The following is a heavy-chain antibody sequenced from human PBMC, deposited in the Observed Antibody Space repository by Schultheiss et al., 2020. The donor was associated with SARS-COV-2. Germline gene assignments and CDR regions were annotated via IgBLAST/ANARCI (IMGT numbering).Heavy chain of an antibody. CDR1: GFTFSNAW. V-gene: IGHV3-15*01. D-gene: IGHD6-13*01. J-gene: IGHJ5*02. Sequence: GGSLRLSCAASGFTFSNAWMSWVRQAPGKGLEWVGRIKSKTDGGTTDYAAPVKGRFTISRDDSKSIAYLQMNSLKTEDTAVYYCTFSSGSWEGPFDPWGQGTLVTVSS. CDR2: IKSKTDGGTT. CDR3: TFSSGSWEGPFDP.